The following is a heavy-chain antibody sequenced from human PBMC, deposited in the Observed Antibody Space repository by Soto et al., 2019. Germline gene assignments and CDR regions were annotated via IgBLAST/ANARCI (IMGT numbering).Heavy chain of an antibody. CDR1: GFPFSNYG. CDR3: ARTVVPAAVFDY. CDR2: IWYDGSNK. D-gene: IGHD2-2*01. V-gene: IGHV3-33*08. Sequence: GGSLRLSCGASGFPFSNYGMHRVRQAPGKGLEWVAVIWYDGSNKYYADSVKGRFTISRDNSKNTLYLQMNSLRAEDTAVYYCARTVVPAAVFDYWGQGTLVTVSS. J-gene: IGHJ4*02.